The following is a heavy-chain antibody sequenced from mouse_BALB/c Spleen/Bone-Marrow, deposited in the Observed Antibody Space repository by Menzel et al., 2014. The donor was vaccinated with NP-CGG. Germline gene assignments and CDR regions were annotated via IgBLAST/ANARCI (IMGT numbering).Heavy chain of an antibody. Sequence: VQLQQPGPDLVKPSQSLSLTCTVTGYSITNGYGWHWIRQFPGNKLEWMGYIHYSGNTNYNPSLKSRVSITRDTSRNQFFLQLNSVTTDDTATYYCVRXXXXXXXFDYWGQGTTLTVSS. J-gene: IGHJ2*01. CDR1: GYSITNGYG. CDR2: IHYSGNT. CDR3: VRXXXXXXXFDY. V-gene: IGHV3-1*02.